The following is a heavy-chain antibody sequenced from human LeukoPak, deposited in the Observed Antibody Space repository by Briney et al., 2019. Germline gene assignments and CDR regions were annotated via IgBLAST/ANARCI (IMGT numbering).Heavy chain of an antibody. Sequence: ASVQVSCKVSGISLRELSMHWVRQAPGKGLEWMGGFDPEDGETIYAQKFQGRVTMTEDTSTDTAYMELSSLRSGDTAVYYCATGSIEADVQQAHFGVVRRYYYYYYMDVWGKGTTVTVSS. D-gene: IGHD3-3*01. CDR2: FDPEDGET. V-gene: IGHV1-24*01. CDR1: GISLRELS. CDR3: ATGSIEADVQQAHFGVVRRYYYYYYMDV. J-gene: IGHJ6*03.